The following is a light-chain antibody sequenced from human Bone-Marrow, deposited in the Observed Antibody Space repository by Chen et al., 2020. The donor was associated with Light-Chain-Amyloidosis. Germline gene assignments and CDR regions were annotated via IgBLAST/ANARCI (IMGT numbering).Light chain of an antibody. CDR2: DDS. V-gene: IGLV3-21*02. J-gene: IGLJ3*02. CDR1: NIGSTS. Sequence: SYVLTQPFSVSVAPGQTATIACGGNNIGSTSVHWYQQPPGQAPLLVVYDDSDRPSGIPERLSGSNSGNTATLTISRVEAEDEADYYCQVWDRSSDRPVFGGGTKLTVL. CDR3: QVWDRSSDRPV.